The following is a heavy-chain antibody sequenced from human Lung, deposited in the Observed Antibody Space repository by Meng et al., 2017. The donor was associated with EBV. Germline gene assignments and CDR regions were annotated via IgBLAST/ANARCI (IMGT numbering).Heavy chain of an antibody. CDR2: IYGDDEK. CDR3: ARAAARPSDWFDP. D-gene: IGHD6-6*01. V-gene: IGHV2-5*02. J-gene: IGHJ5*02. Sequence: QITLKESGPTLVKPTXTLTLTCTFSGFSLCTSGGGVGWIRQPPGKALECLAIIYGDDEKRYSPSLESRLTVTKDTSKNQVVLTMTNMVPVDTATYYCARAAARPSDWFDPWGQGTLVTVSS. CDR1: GFSLCTSGGG.